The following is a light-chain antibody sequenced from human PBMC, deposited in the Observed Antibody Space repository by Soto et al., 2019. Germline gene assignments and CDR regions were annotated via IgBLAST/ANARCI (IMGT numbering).Light chain of an antibody. CDR2: WAS. V-gene: IGKV4-1*01. CDR3: QQYYRTPRT. Sequence: DIVMTQSPDSLAVSLGERATINCKSSQSVLYSSNNKNYLAWYQQKPGQPPKLLIYWASTRESGVPDRFSGSGSGPDFTLTISSLQAEDVAVYYCQQYYRTPRTFGQGTKVEIK. J-gene: IGKJ1*01. CDR1: QSVLYSSNNKNY.